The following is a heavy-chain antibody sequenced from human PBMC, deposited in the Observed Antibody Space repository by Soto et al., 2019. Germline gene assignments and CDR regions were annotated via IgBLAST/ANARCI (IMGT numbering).Heavy chain of an antibody. CDR1: GGSFSGGGYY. J-gene: IGHJ3*02. D-gene: IGHD3-3*01. CDR3: ARTSIFGVVLNAFDI. CDR2: ISYRGST. Sequence: QVQLQESGPGLVKPSQTLSLTCTVSGGSFSGGGYYWSWIRQHPGKGLEWMGYISYRGSTKYKPSLKSRITVSIDTSKNQFSLGLTSVTAADTAIYSCARTSIFGVVLNAFDIWGQGTLVTVSS. V-gene: IGHV4-31*03.